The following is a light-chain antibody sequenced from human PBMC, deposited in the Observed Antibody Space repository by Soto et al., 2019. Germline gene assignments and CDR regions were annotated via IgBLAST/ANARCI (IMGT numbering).Light chain of an antibody. J-gene: IGKJ3*01. CDR1: QTISTW. Sequence: DIQMTQSPSTLSASVGDRVTITCRASQTISTWLAWYQQKPGKAPKLVIYDASSLESGVPSRFSGSGSGTEFTLTISSLQPDDVATYYCQQYKTTFGPGTKVDIK. V-gene: IGKV1-5*01. CDR3: QQYKTT. CDR2: DAS.